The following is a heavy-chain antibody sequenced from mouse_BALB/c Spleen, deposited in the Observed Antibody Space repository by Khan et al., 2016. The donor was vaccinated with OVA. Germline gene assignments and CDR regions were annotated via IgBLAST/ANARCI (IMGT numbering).Heavy chain of an antibody. Sequence: QIQLVQSGPELKKPGETVKISCKASGYTFRNNGMNWVKQTPGKGLKWMGWINTYTGDPTYADDFKGRFAFSLETSADTAYLQINNLKNEDAATYFCARARYNRTMDSWGQGTSVTVSS. V-gene: IGHV9-3-1*01. D-gene: IGHD2-14*01. J-gene: IGHJ4*01. CDR2: INTYTGDP. CDR3: ARARYNRTMDS. CDR1: GYTFRNNG.